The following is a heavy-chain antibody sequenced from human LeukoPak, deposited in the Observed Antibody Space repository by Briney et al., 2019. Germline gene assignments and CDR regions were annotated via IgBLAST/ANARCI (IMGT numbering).Heavy chain of an antibody. CDR3: GRVCRPYGMDV. CDR2: IKNDGSST. Sequence: GGSLRLSCAASGFSFSNYGMNWVRQAPGKGLVWVSRIKNDGSSTTYADSVKGRFTISRDNAKNTLYLQMNSLRAEDTAVYYCGRVCRPYGMDVWGQGTTVTVSS. V-gene: IGHV3-74*01. J-gene: IGHJ6*02. CDR1: GFSFSNYG.